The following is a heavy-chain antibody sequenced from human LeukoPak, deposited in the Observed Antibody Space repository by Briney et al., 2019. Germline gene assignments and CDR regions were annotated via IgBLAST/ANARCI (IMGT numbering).Heavy chain of an antibody. Sequence: GASVKVSCKASGYTFTSYYMHWVRQAPGQGLEWMGWINPNSGGTNYAQKFQGRVTMTRDTSISTAYMELSRLRSDDTAVYYCARSKAKIFGVVIIYWGQGTLVTVSS. CDR3: ARSKAKIFGVVIIY. D-gene: IGHD3-3*01. V-gene: IGHV1-2*02. J-gene: IGHJ4*02. CDR1: GYTFTSYY. CDR2: INPNSGGT.